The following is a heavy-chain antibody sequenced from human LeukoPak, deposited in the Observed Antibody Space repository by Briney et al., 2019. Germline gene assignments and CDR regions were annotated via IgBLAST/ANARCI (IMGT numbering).Heavy chain of an antibody. CDR2: ISSSSSYI. CDR1: GFTFSSYS. V-gene: IGHV3-21*01. D-gene: IGHD3-10*01. Sequence: GGSLRLPCAASGFTFSSYSMNWVRQATGKGLEWVSSISSSSSYIYYADSVKGRFTISRDNAKNSLYLQMNSLRAEDTAVYYCARGLWFGGRGAFDIWGQGTMVTVSS. CDR3: ARGLWFGGRGAFDI. J-gene: IGHJ3*02.